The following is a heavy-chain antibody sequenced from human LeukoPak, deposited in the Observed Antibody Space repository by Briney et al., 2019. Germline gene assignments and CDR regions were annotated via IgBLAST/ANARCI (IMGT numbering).Heavy chain of an antibody. CDR3: ARDRYYDSTGYNYFDP. CDR2: IFYSGST. V-gene: IGHV4-59*01. J-gene: IGHJ5*02. CDR1: GGSITTYY. Sequence: SETLALTCTVSGGSITTYYWSWIRQPPGKGLEWIGYIFYSGSTAYNPSLKSRVTMSVDTSENQFSLKLSSVTAADTAVYYCARDRYYDSTGYNYFDPWGQGALVTVSS. D-gene: IGHD3-22*01.